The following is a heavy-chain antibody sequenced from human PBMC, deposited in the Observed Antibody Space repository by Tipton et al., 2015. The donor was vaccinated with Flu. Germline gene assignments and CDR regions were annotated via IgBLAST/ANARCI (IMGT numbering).Heavy chain of an antibody. J-gene: IGHJ4*02. D-gene: IGHD3-22*01. Sequence: TLSLTCTVSGYSISSRYYWGWIRQPPGKGLEWIGCVYHGGTTYYNPSLKSRVAISLDTFKNQFSLKMTSVTAADTAVYYCAKLVYFDSSGYYRYYFDYWGQGTLVTVST. CDR3: AKLVYFDSSGYYRYYFDY. CDR2: VYHGGTT. V-gene: IGHV4-38-2*02. CDR1: GYSISSRYY.